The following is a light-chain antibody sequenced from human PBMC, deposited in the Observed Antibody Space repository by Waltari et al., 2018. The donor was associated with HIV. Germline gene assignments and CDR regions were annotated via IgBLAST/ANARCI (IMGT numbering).Light chain of an antibody. CDR3: QTWGTCIEV. V-gene: IGLV4-69*01. Sequence: QLVLTQSPSASASLAASVKLTCTLRSRPSRYAIAWPQQQPEKSPRDLMKLNSDGSHSKGDEIPDRFSGSSCGAERYLTMASLQCGDEADYYCQTWGTCIEVCGGGTKLTVL. CDR1: SRPSRYA. J-gene: IGLJ2*01. CDR2: LNSDGSH.